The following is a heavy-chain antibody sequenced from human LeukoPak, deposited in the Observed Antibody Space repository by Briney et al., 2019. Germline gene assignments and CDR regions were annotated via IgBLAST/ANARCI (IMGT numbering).Heavy chain of an antibody. Sequence: PGGSLRLSCAASGFTFASAALSWFRQAPGKGLEWVSFIGVGGGNTNYADSVKGRFTISRDDSKNTLYLQMNGLRAGDTAVYYCAKGGWQLLGGQGTLVTVSS. CDR1: GFTFASAA. CDR3: AKGGWQLL. J-gene: IGHJ4*02. V-gene: IGHV3-23*01. CDR2: IGVGGGNT. D-gene: IGHD3-10*01.